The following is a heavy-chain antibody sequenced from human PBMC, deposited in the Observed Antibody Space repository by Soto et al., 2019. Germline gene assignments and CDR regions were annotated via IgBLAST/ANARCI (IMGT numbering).Heavy chain of an antibody. V-gene: IGHV3-23*01. Sequence: GGSLRLSCAASGFTFSNNALSWVRQAPGKGLEWVSTISDAGGSTDYADSVKGRFTTSRDNAKNMVFLQMDSLRAEDTAIYYCAKVGRDYYAMDVWGQGTTVTVSS. J-gene: IGHJ6*02. D-gene: IGHD3-3*01. CDR2: ISDAGGST. CDR1: GFTFSNNA. CDR3: AKVGRDYYAMDV.